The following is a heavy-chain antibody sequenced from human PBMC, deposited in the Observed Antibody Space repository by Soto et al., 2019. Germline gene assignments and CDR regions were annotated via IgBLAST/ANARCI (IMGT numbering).Heavy chain of an antibody. V-gene: IGHV3-30*04. CDR2: ISYDGRNK. Sequence: QVQLVESGGGVVQPGTSLRLSCAASEFTFSSYAMHWVRRAPGKGLEWVAVISYDGRNKYYADSVKGRFTISRDNSKNTLYLQMNSLRAEDTAVYYCAREIERLLGYWGQGTLVTVSS. D-gene: IGHD3-10*01. CDR3: AREIERLLGY. J-gene: IGHJ4*02. CDR1: EFTFSSYA.